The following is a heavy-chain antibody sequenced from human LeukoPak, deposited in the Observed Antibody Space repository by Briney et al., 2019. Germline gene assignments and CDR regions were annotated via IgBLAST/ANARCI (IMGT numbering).Heavy chain of an antibody. V-gene: IGHV3-21*01. CDR2: ISSSSSYI. CDR1: GFTFSSYS. Sequence: GGSLRLSCAASGFTFSSYSMNWVRQAPGKGLEWVSSISSSSSYIYYADSVKGRFTISRDNAKNSLYLQMNSLRAEDTAVYYFARALVAAAGSEVLDYWGQGTLVTVSS. D-gene: IGHD6-13*01. J-gene: IGHJ4*02. CDR3: ARALVAAAGSEVLDY.